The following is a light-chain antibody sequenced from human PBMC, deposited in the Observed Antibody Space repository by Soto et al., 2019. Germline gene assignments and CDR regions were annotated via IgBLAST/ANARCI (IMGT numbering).Light chain of an antibody. V-gene: IGKV3-20*01. Sequence: EIVLTQSPGTLSLSPGERATLSCRASQSVSSSLAWYQQKPGQAPRLLIYGASSRATGIPDRFSGSGSGTDFTLTISRLEPEAFAVYYCQQYGSSPRTFGQGTKLEIK. CDR1: QSVSSS. CDR3: QQYGSSPRT. CDR2: GAS. J-gene: IGKJ2*01.